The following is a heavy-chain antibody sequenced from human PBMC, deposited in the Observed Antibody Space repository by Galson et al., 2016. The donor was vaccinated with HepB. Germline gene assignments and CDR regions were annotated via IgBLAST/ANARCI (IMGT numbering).Heavy chain of an antibody. J-gene: IGHJ4*02. Sequence: SVKVSCKASGYIFTNYAMHWVRQAPGQRLEWMGLINPDNGNAKYSQTFQGRVTISRDASASTVYMEVSTLRFEDTALYLCAGDDGEQWILNYWGQGSLVTVSS. CDR2: INPDNGNA. CDR3: AGDDGEQWILNY. D-gene: IGHD5-18*01. V-gene: IGHV1-3*01. CDR1: GYIFTNYA.